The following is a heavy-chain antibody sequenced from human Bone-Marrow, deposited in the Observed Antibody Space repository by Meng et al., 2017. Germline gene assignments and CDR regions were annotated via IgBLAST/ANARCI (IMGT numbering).Heavy chain of an antibody. CDR3: ARDRGSSLSGFDY. J-gene: IGHJ4*02. V-gene: IGHV3-7*01. Sequence: GESLKISCAATKITYNNYWMSWVRQAPGKGLEWVAYISPDGSGTYYVDSVKGQFTISRDNAKNSLYLQMNSLRAEDTAVYYCARDRGSSLSGFDYWGQGTLVTVSS. CDR1: KITYNNYW. D-gene: IGHD1-26*01. CDR2: ISPDGSGT.